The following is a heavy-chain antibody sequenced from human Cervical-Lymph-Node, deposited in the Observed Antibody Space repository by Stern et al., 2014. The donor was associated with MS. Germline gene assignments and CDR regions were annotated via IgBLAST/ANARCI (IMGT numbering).Heavy chain of an antibody. CDR1: GLTFRKYG. CDR2: IRSEIYGGTT. J-gene: IGHJ4*02. D-gene: IGHD1-26*01. V-gene: IGHV3-49*03. CDR3: TVGVWNF. Sequence: EMQLVESGGGLVQPGRSLRLSCTTSGLTFRKYGMNWFRQTPGKGLQWVGFIRSEIYGGTTEYAAFVKDRFIISRDDSKNITYLQMNSLKNEDTAVYYCTVGVWNFWGQGTLVTVSS.